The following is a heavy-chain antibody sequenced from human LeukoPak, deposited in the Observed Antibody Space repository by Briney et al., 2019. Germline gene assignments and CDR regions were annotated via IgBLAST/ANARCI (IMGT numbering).Heavy chain of an antibody. CDR1: GFIFNDFG. Sequence: GGSLRLSCTAAGFIFNDFGLTWVRQAPGKVLEWVSSLNWNGESTGYADSVKGRFTISRDNAKNSLYLQMASLRAEDTAFYYCARSEGSWGNYYFDYWGQGTLVTVSS. CDR2: LNWNGEST. D-gene: IGHD3-16*01. J-gene: IGHJ4*02. CDR3: ARSEGSWGNYYFDY. V-gene: IGHV3-20*04.